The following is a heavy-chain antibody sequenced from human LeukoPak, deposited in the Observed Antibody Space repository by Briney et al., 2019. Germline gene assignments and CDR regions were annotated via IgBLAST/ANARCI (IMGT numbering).Heavy chain of an antibody. CDR1: GFTFSSYA. V-gene: IGHV3-23*01. D-gene: IGHD6-6*01. CDR3: AKGSSSSRPYYFDY. Sequence: GGSLRLSCAASGFTFSSYAMSWVRQAPGKGLDWVSAITATGGNTYHADSLKGRFTISRDNSKNTLFLQMNSLTVEGTAVYYCAKGSSSSRPYYFDYWGQGTLVTVSS. CDR2: ITATGGNT. J-gene: IGHJ4*02.